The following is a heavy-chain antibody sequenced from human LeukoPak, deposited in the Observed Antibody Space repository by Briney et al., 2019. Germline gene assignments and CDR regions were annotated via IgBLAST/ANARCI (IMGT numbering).Heavy chain of an antibody. Sequence: GRSLRLSCAASGFTFSSYAMHWVRQAPGKGLEWVAFISYDGSNQYYGDSVKGRFTISRDNSKNTLYLQMNSLRVEDTAMYYCASNCGGDCYWGKGTTVTVSS. J-gene: IGHJ6*04. V-gene: IGHV3-30-3*01. CDR1: GFTFSSYA. CDR2: ISYDGSNQ. D-gene: IGHD2-21*01. CDR3: ASNCGGDCY.